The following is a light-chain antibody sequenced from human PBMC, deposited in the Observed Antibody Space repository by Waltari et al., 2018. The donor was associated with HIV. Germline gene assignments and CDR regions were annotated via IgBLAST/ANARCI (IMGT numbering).Light chain of an antibody. J-gene: IGKJ4*02. CDR1: QTVHSD. CDR2: GAS. V-gene: IGKV3-15*01. CDR3: QEYKEWPLT. Sequence: DIVMTQFPATLSVSPGEGAALSCRASQTVHSDLPWYQKKPGQPPRLLVYGASTRPTGIPARFSGSGYGTDFSLIISSLQSDDFAICVCQEYKEWPLTFGRGTKVEIK.